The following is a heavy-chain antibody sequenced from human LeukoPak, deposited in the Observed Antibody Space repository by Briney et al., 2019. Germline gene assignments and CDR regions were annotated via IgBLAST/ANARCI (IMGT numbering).Heavy chain of an antibody. Sequence: SETLSLTCAVSGGSISSPNWWSWVRQPPGKGLEWIGEIYHSGSTNYNPSLKSRVTISIDKSKNQFSLKLSSVTAADTAVYYCARVRRGSYYGGDAFDIWGQGTMVTVSS. J-gene: IGHJ3*02. CDR2: IYHSGST. CDR3: ARVRRGSYYGGDAFDI. V-gene: IGHV4-4*02. D-gene: IGHD1-26*01. CDR1: GGSISSPNW.